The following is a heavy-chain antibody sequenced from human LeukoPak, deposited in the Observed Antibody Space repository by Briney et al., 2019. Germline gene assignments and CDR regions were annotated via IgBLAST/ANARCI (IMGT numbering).Heavy chain of an antibody. J-gene: IGHJ4*02. CDR3: ASYPRYISSPPFDY. D-gene: IGHD5-12*01. CDR2: INPNSGGT. CDR1: GYTFTGYY. V-gene: IGHV1-2*02. Sequence: ASVKVSCKASGYTFTGYYIHWVRQAPGQGLEWMGWINPNSGGTTYAQNFQGRVTMTRDTAISTAYLELSRLASDDTAVYYCASYPRYISSPPFDYWGQGALVTVSS.